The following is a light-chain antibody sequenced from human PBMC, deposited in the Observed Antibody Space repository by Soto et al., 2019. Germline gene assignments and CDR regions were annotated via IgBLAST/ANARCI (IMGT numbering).Light chain of an antibody. CDR3: SSYTSSSIDYV. CDR1: SSDVGGYNY. CDR2: EVS. V-gene: IGLV2-14*01. J-gene: IGLJ1*01. Sequence: QSALPQPDSVSGSPGQSSTISCTGTSSDVGGYNYVSWYQQHPGKAPKLMIYEVSNRPSGVSNRFSGSKSGNTASLTISGLQAEDEADYYCSSYTSSSIDYVFGTGTKVTVL.